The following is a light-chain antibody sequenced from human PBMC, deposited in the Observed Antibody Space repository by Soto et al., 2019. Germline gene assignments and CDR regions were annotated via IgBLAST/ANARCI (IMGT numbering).Light chain of an antibody. CDR1: QSVSSS. J-gene: IGKJ1*01. CDR3: HQYNNWKT. Sequence: EIVMTQSPATLSVSPGERATLSCRASQSVSSSLAWFQQKPGQPPRLPIYGASTRAAGIPARFSGSGSGTDFTLTISSLQPEDFAVYYCHQYNNWKTFGQGTMVEIK. V-gene: IGKV3-15*01. CDR2: GAS.